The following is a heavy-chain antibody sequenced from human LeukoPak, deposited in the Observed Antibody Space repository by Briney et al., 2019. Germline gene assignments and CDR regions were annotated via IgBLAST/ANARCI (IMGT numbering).Heavy chain of an antibody. CDR3: ARHPLLWFGGNFDY. Sequence: SETLSLTCTVSGGSISSYYWSWIRQPPGKGLEWIGYIYYSGSTNYNPSLKSRVTISVDTSKNQFSLKLSSVTAADTAVYYCARHPLLWFGGNFDYWGQGTLVTVSS. J-gene: IGHJ4*02. D-gene: IGHD3-10*01. CDR1: GGSISSYY. V-gene: IGHV4-59*08. CDR2: IYYSGST.